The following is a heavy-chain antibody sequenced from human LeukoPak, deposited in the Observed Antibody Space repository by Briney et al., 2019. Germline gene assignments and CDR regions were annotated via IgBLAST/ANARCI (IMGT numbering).Heavy chain of an antibody. CDR1: GFTVSSNY. CDR2: LYSGGST. CDR3: ASRDKGYYYGMDV. V-gene: IGHV3-66*01. Sequence: AGGSLRLSCAASGFTVSSNYMSWVRQAPGKGLEWVSLLYSGGSTYYADSVKGRFTISSDNSKNTLYLQMNSLRAEDTAVYYCASRDKGYYYGMDVWGQGTTVTVSS. J-gene: IGHJ6*02. D-gene: IGHD5-24*01.